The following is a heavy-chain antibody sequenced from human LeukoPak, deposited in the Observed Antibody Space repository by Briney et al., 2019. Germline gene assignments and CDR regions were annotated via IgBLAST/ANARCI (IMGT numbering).Heavy chain of an antibody. CDR3: AVTTRYYDSSGYLTYFGY. CDR2: ISSSSSYI. V-gene: IGHV3-21*01. Sequence: GGSLRLSCAASGFTFSSYSMNWVRQAPGKGLEWVSSISSSSSYIYYADSVKGRFTISRDNAKNSLYLQMNSLRAEDTAVYYCAVTTRYYDSSGYLTYFGYWGQGTLVTVSS. CDR1: GFTFSSYS. J-gene: IGHJ4*02. D-gene: IGHD3-22*01.